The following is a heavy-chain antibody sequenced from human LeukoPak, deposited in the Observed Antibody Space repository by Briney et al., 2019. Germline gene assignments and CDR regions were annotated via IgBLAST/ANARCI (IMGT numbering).Heavy chain of an antibody. D-gene: IGHD3-22*01. CDR3: ARAIYYESSAGAFDI. CDR2: INPNSGGT. CDR1: GYTFTSYD. J-gene: IGHJ3*02. V-gene: IGHV1-2*02. Sequence: ASVKVSCKASGYTFTSYDINWVRQATGQGLEWMGWINPNSGGTSYARKFQGSVTVTRDTSITTAYMELSSLRSDDTAVYYCARAIYYESSAGAFDIWGQGTMVTVSS.